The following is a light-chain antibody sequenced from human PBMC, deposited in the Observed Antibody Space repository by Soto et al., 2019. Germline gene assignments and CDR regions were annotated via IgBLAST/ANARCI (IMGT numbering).Light chain of an antibody. CDR2: NSS. V-gene: IGKV3-20*01. CDR3: QQYRDLPQT. CDR1: QSVRSNY. J-gene: IGKJ1*01. Sequence: EIVLTQSPGSLSLSPGERATLSCRASQSVRSNYLAWYQQKPGQAPRLLIYNSSTRATGIPDRFSGSGSGTDFTLTISRLEPEDFALYYCQQYRDLPQTFGQWTQLEIK.